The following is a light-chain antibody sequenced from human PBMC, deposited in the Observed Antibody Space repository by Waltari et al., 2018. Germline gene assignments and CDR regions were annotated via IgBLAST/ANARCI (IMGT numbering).Light chain of an antibody. V-gene: IGLV1-47*01. CDR2: RDN. J-gene: IGLJ3*02. CDR1: SSY. Sequence: QSVLIQPPSASGTPGQRVTISCSGSSSYIYWYQQLPGTAPKLLIYRDNQRPSGVPDRLSGSKSGTSASLAISGLRSEDEADYYCAAWDHSLSGRVFGGGTKLTVL. CDR3: AAWDHSLSGRV.